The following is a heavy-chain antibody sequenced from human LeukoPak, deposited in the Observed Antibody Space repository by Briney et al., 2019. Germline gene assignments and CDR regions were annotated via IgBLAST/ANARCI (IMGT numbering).Heavy chain of an antibody. CDR3: ARGETTYYYDSSGSYFDY. V-gene: IGHV4-30-2*01. J-gene: IGHJ4*02. CDR2: IYHSGST. CDR1: GGSISSGGYY. D-gene: IGHD3-22*01. Sequence: LSLTCTVSGGSISSGGYYWSWVRQPPGKGLEWIGYIYHSGSTYYNPSLKSRVTISVDRSKNQFSLKLSSVTAADTAVYYCARGETTYYYDSSGSYFDYWGQGTLVTVSS.